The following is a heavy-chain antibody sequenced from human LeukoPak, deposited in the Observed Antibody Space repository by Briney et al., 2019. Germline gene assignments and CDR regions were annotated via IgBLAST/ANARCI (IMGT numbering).Heavy chain of an antibody. J-gene: IGHJ4*02. CDR1: GFTFSSYA. Sequence: PGGSLRLSCAASGFTFSSYAMHWVRQAPGKGLEWVAVISYDGSNKYYAVSVKGRFTISRDNSKNTLYLQMNSLRAEDTAVYYCARPRGRDFWSGTFDYWGQGTLVTVSS. D-gene: IGHD3-3*01. CDR3: ARPRGRDFWSGTFDY. V-gene: IGHV3-30*04. CDR2: ISYDGSNK.